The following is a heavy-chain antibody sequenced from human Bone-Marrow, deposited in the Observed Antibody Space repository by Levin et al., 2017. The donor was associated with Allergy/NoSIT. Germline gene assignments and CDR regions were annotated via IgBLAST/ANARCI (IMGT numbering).Heavy chain of an antibody. CDR2: IYPGDSDT. V-gene: IGHV5-51*01. CDR3: ARRAWDILTGYYGAFDY. J-gene: IGHJ4*02. CDR1: GYSFTSYW. D-gene: IGHD3-9*01. Sequence: ESLKISCKGSGYSFTSYWIGWVRQMPGKGLEWMGIIYPGDSDTRYSPSFQGQVTISADKSISTAYLQWSSLKASDTAMYYCARRAWDILTGYYGAFDYWGQGTLVTVSS.